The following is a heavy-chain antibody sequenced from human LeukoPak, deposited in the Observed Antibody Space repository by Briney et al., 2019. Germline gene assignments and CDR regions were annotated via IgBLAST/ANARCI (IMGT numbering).Heavy chain of an antibody. D-gene: IGHD6-19*01. Sequence: PGGSLRLSCAASGFTFSDYYMSWIRQAPGKGLEWVSYISSSGSTIYYADSVKGRFTISRDNAKNSLYLQMNSLRAEDTAVYYCNGWSSGWYFGWYFDLWGRGTLVTVSS. V-gene: IGHV3-11*01. CDR2: ISSSGSTI. J-gene: IGHJ2*01. CDR1: GFTFSDYY. CDR3: NGWSSGWYFGWYFDL.